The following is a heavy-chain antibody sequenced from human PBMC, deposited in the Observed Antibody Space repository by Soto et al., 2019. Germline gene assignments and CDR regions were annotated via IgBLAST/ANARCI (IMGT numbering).Heavy chain of an antibody. Sequence: GGSLRLSCAASGFTFSSYEMNWVRQAPGKGLEWVSYISSSGSTIYYADSVKGRFTISRDNAKNSLYLQMNSLRAEDTAVYYCARDRGVCGGDCYYGLEWYFDLWGRGTLVTVSS. CDR3: ARDRGVCGGDCYYGLEWYFDL. V-gene: IGHV3-48*03. CDR1: GFTFSSYE. J-gene: IGHJ2*01. CDR2: ISSSGSTI. D-gene: IGHD2-21*02.